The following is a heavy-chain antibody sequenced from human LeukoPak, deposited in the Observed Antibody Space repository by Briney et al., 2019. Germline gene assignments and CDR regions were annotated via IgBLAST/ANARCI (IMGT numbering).Heavy chain of an antibody. CDR1: GFTFSDYN. CDR2: ISRSGSTK. Sequence: GGSLRLSCAASGFTFSDYNMRWIRQAPGKGLEWVSSISRSGSTKYYADSVKGRFTISRDNAKNSLFLQMNSLRAEDTAVYYCARDRQQLWFDYWGQGTLVTVSS. V-gene: IGHV3-11*01. D-gene: IGHD5-18*01. CDR3: ARDRQQLWFDY. J-gene: IGHJ4*02.